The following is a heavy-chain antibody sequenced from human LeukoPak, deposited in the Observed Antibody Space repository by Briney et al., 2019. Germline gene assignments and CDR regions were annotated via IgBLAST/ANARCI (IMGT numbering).Heavy chain of an antibody. CDR3: ARSDR. CDR2: INQDGSAQ. J-gene: IGHJ4*02. Sequence: PGGSLRLSCAASGFTSGTSWVSWVRQAPGKGLEWVANINQDGSAQYYVDSVKGRFTISRDNAKSSLYLQMNSLRAEDTAVYYCARSDRWGQGTLVTVSS. CDR1: GFTSGTSW. V-gene: IGHV3-7*01.